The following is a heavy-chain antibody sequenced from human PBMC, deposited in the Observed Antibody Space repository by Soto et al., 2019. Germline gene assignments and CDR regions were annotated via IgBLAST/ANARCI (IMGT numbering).Heavy chain of an antibody. D-gene: IGHD2-15*01. Sequence: EVQLVESGGGLVKPGGSLRLSCAASGFTFSSYSMNWVRQAPGKGLEWVSSISSSSSYIYYADSVKGRFTIPRDNAKNSLYLQMNSLRAEDTAVYYCARDQGYGSLYYYGMDVWGQGTTVTVSS. CDR3: ARDQGYGSLYYYGMDV. CDR1: GFTFSSYS. J-gene: IGHJ6*02. CDR2: ISSSSSYI. V-gene: IGHV3-21*01.